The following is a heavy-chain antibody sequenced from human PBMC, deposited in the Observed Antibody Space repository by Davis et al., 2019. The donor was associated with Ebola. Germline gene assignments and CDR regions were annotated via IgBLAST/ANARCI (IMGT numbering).Heavy chain of an antibody. Sequence: GGSLRLSCAASGFTFSNCTMNWVRQAPGKGLEWISEISPTSNSIYYADSVKGRFTISRDNVKKLLYLQMNSLRDEDTAMYYCARFYSGNYFDYWGQGTLVTVSS. J-gene: IGHJ4*02. D-gene: IGHD1-26*01. CDR1: GFTFSNCT. CDR3: ARFYSGNYFDY. V-gene: IGHV3-48*02. CDR2: ISPTSNSI.